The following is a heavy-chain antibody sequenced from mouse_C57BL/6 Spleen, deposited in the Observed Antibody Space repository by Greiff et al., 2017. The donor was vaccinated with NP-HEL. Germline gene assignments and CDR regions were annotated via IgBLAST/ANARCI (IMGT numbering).Heavy chain of an antibody. CDR1: GYSITSGYY. Sequence: EVQLVESGPGLVKPSQSLSLTCSVTGYSITSGYYWNWIRQFPGNKLEWMGYISYDGSNNYNPSLKNRISITRDTSKNQFFLKLNSVTTEDTATYYCARSDGYRGYFDVWGTGTTVTVSS. D-gene: IGHD2-3*01. V-gene: IGHV3-6*01. J-gene: IGHJ1*03. CDR2: ISYDGSN. CDR3: ARSDGYRGYFDV.